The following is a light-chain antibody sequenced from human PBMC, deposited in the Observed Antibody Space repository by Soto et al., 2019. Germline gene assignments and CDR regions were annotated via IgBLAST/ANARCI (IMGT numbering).Light chain of an antibody. CDR2: DTD. CDR1: TGTVTTRYY. V-gene: IGLV7-46*01. CDR3: SLSYSGIRV. Sequence: QAVVTQEPSLTVSPGGTVTLTCGSSTGTVTTRYYPYWFQQKPGQAPRTLIFDTDNKHSWTPARFSGSLLGGKSALTLSGAQPDDEADYYCSLSYSGIRVFGGGTQLTVL. J-gene: IGLJ3*02.